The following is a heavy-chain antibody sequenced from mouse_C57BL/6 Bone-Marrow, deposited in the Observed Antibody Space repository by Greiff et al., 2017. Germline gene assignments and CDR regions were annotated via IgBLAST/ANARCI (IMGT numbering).Heavy chain of an antibody. D-gene: IGHD2-5*01. V-gene: IGHV1-55*01. CDR2: IYPGSGST. CDR3: ARSYYNNYCYCDV. CDR1: GYTFTSYW. Sequence: VQLQQPGAELVKPGASVTMSCKASGYTFTSYWITWVKQRPGQGLEWIGDIYPGSGSTNYNEKFKSKATLTVDTSSSTAYMQLSSLTSEDSAVYYCARSYYNNYCYCDVWGTGTTVTVSS. J-gene: IGHJ1*03.